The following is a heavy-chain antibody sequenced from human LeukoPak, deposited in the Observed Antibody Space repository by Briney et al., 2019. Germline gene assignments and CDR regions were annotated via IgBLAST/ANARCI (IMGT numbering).Heavy chain of an antibody. CDR2: IWSDGSRT. V-gene: IGHV3-33*01. D-gene: IGHD2-8*02. Sequence: GGSLRLSCAASGFTFRTYGMHWVRQAPGKGLEWVAVIWSDGSRTYYADSVKGRFTISRDNPENTLYLQMNSLRGEDTAVYYCVRDDDNTGNNLDYWGQGTLVTVSS. CDR1: GFTFRTYG. J-gene: IGHJ4*02. CDR3: VRDDDNTGNNLDY.